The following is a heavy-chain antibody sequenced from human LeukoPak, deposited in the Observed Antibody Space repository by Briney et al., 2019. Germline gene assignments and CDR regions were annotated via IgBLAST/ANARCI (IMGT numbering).Heavy chain of an antibody. CDR3: ARVRSYGSGSKYYFDY. J-gene: IGHJ4*02. V-gene: IGHV1-2*02. CDR2: INPNSGGT. D-gene: IGHD3-10*01. Sequence: GASVKVSCKASGYTFTGYYMHWVRQAPGQGLEWMGWINPNSGGTNYAQKFQGRVTMTRDTSISTAYMELSRLRSDDTAVYYCARVRSYGSGSKYYFDYWGQGTLVTVSS. CDR1: GYTFTGYY.